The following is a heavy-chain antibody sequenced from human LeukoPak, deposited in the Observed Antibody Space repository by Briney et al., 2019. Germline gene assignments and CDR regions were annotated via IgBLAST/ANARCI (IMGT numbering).Heavy chain of an antibody. Sequence: PGGSLRLSCAASGFTFSSYAMHWVRQAPGKGLEWVAVISYDGSNKYYADSVKGRFTISRDNSKNTLYLQMSSLRAEDTAVYYCAKDLLAVAPRAFDIWGQGTMVTVSS. J-gene: IGHJ3*02. D-gene: IGHD6-19*01. CDR3: AKDLLAVAPRAFDI. V-gene: IGHV3-30*18. CDR1: GFTFSSYA. CDR2: ISYDGSNK.